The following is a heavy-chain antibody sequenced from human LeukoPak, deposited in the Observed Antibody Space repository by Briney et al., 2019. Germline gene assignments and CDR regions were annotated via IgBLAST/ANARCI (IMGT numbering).Heavy chain of an antibody. D-gene: IGHD4-11*01. CDR2: MNPNTGNA. Sequence: ASVTVSCKASGYTFTNFDINWVRQATGQGLEWMGWMNPNTGNAGYAQKFQDRVTITWDASISTAYMDLSSLRSEDTAVYYCARVGYSNSYDYWGQGTLVTVSS. CDR3: ARVGYSNSYDY. V-gene: IGHV1-8*03. J-gene: IGHJ4*02. CDR1: GYTFTNFD.